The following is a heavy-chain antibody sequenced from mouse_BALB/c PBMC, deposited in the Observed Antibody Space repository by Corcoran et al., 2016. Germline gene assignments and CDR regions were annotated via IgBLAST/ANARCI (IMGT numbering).Heavy chain of an antibody. V-gene: IGHV1-84*02. CDR3: ARFYGNHQAWFAY. CDR2: VYPGSGNT. D-gene: IGHD2-1*01. CDR1: GYTFTDYY. Sequence: QIQLQQSGPELVKPGASVKISCKASGYTFTDYYINWVKQKPGQGLEWIGWVYPGSGNTKYNEKFKGKATLTVDTSSSTAYMQLSSLTSEDTAVYFCARFYGNHQAWFAYWGQGTLVTVSA. J-gene: IGHJ3*01.